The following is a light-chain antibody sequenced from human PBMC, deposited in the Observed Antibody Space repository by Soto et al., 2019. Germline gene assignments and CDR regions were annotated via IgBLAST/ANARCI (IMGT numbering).Light chain of an antibody. CDR3: SSYTRSSTRV. CDR1: SSDVGGYNY. CDR2: EVS. Sequence: QSVLTQPASVSGSPGQSITISCTGTSSDVGGYNYVSWYQQHPGKAPKLMIYEVSNRPSGVSNRCSGSKSGNTASLTISGLQAEDEADYYCSSYTRSSTRVFGGGTKVTVL. J-gene: IGLJ3*02. V-gene: IGLV2-14*01.